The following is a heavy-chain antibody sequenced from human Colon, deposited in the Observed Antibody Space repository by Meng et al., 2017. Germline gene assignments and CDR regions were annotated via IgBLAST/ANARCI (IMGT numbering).Heavy chain of an antibody. V-gene: IGHV3-73*01. Sequence: LSLTCAASGFTFSGSALHWVRQASGKGLEWVGRIRSKANSYATAYAASVEGRFTISRDESQNTAYLEMTSLKTEDTAVYYCSKTTADGSSGYYAYWGQGTRVTVSS. D-gene: IGHD3-22*01. J-gene: IGHJ4*02. CDR3: SKTTADGSSGYYAY. CDR2: IRSKANSYAT. CDR1: GFTFSGSA.